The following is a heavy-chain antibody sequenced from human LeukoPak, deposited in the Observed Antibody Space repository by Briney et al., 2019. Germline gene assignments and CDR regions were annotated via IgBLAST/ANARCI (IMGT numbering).Heavy chain of an antibody. J-gene: IGHJ5*02. D-gene: IGHD2-15*01. CDR2: IWYDGSNK. CDR1: GFTFSSYG. Sequence: GGSLRLSCAASGFTFSSYGMHWVRQAPGKGLEWVAVIWYDGSNKYYADSVKGRFTISRDNSKNTLYLQMNSLRAEDTAVYYCAKERLGYCSGGSCAGNWFDPGAREPWSPSP. CDR3: AKERLGYCSGGSCAGNWFDP. V-gene: IGHV3-33*06.